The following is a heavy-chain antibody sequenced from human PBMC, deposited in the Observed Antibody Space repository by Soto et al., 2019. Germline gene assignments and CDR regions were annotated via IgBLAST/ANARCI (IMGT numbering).Heavy chain of an antibody. D-gene: IGHD3-22*01. V-gene: IGHV4-39*01. Sequence: AATLSLTCTVSGGSISSSRYYWGWIRQPPGKGLEWIGSIYYSGSTYYNPSLKSRVTISVDTSKNQFSLKLSSVTAADTAVYYCARHPEGSYYYDSSGSQTWFDPWGQGTLVTVSS. CDR2: IYYSGST. CDR1: GGSISSSRYY. CDR3: ARHPEGSYYYDSSGSQTWFDP. J-gene: IGHJ5*02.